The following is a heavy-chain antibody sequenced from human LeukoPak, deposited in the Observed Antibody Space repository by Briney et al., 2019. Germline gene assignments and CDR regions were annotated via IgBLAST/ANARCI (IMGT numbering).Heavy chain of an antibody. CDR2: IRSKAYGGTT. J-gene: IGHJ4*02. CDR3: TPYDILTGAFWY. V-gene: IGHV3-49*04. Sequence: PGGSLRLSCTASGFTFGDYAMSWVRQAPGKGLEWVGFIRSKAYGGTTEYAASVKGRFTISRDDSKSIAYLQMNSLKTEDTAVYYCTPYDILTGAFWYWGQGTLVTVSS. D-gene: IGHD3-9*01. CDR1: GFTFGDYA.